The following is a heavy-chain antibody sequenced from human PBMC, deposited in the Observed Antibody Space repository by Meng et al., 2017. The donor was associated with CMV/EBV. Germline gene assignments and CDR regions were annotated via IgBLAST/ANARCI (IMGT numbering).Heavy chain of an antibody. Sequence: ADSGFTFSDAWVSWVRQAPGKGLEWIALIKRKIEGETTDYAASVKGRFSISRDDSKNTLYLQMNGLQTEDTGVYYCSAGAGKTDLDYWGQGTLVTVSS. CDR2: IKRKIEGETT. CDR1: GFTFSDAW. V-gene: IGHV3-15*01. D-gene: IGHD3-10*01. J-gene: IGHJ4*02. CDR3: SAGAGKTDLDY.